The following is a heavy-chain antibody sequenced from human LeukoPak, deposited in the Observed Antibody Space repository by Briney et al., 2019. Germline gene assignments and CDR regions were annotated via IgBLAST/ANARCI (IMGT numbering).Heavy chain of an antibody. D-gene: IGHD3-3*01. CDR2: IYPGDSDT. CDR3: ARSYYDFWSGYPDSFDY. CDR1: GYSFTSYW. J-gene: IGHJ4*02. V-gene: IGHV5-51*01. Sequence: GESLKISCKGSGYSFTSYWIGWVRQMPGKGLEWMGIIYPGDSDTRYSPSFQGQVTISADKSISTAYLQWSSLKASDTAMYYCARSYYDFWSGYPDSFDYWGQGTLVTVSS.